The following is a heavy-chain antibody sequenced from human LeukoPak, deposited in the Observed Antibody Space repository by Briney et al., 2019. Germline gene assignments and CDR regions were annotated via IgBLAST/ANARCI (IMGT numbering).Heavy chain of an antibody. J-gene: IGHJ1*01. D-gene: IGHD3-22*01. CDR3: ARGHYYDSSGHHFQH. Sequence: PSETLSLTCAVCGGSFSGYYWSWIRQPPGKGLEWIGEINHSGSTNYNPSLKSRVTISVDTSKNQFSLKLSSVTAADTAVYYCARGHYYDSSGHHFQHWGQGTLVTVSS. V-gene: IGHV4-34*01. CDR2: INHSGST. CDR1: GGSFSGYY.